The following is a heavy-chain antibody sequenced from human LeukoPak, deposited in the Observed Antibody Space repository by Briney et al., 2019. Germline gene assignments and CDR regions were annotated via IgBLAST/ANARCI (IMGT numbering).Heavy chain of an antibody. Sequence: SETLSLTCTVSGGFISSYYWSWIRQPPGKGLEWIRYIYRSGSTYYNPSLKSRVTISVDTSKNQFSLKLSSVTAADTAVYYCARGGGGSLQEAFDIWGQGTMVTVSS. J-gene: IGHJ3*02. V-gene: IGHV4-4*09. CDR1: GGFISSYY. CDR3: ARGGGGSLQEAFDI. D-gene: IGHD1-26*01. CDR2: IYRSGST.